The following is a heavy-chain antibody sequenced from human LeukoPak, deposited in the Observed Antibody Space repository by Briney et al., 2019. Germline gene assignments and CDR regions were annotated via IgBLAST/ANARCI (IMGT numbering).Heavy chain of an antibody. V-gene: IGHV4-59*01. CDR3: ATRKLGNDY. D-gene: IGHD7-27*01. Sequence: SETLSLTCTVSGGSISSYYWSWVRQPPGKGLEWIGYIHYSGSTNYSPSLKSRVTISADTSKNQFSLKLYSVTAADTAVYYCATRKLGNDYWGQGTLVTVSS. CDR2: IHYSGST. J-gene: IGHJ4*02. CDR1: GGSISSYY.